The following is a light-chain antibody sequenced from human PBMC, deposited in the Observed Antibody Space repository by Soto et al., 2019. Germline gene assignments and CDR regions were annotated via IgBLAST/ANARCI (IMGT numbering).Light chain of an antibody. CDR3: CLYAGSSTLWV. Sequence: QSALTQPASVSGSPGQSITISCTGTSSDVGSYNLVSWYQQHPGKAPKLMIYEVSKRPSGVSNRFSGSKSSNTASLTISGLQAEDEADYYCCLYAGSSTLWVFGGGTQLTVL. CDR2: EVS. J-gene: IGLJ3*02. V-gene: IGLV2-23*02. CDR1: SSDVGSYNL.